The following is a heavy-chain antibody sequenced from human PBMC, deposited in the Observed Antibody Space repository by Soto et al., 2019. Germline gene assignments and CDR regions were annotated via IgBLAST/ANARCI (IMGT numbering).Heavy chain of an antibody. J-gene: IGHJ4*02. CDR1: GFTFSSFS. D-gene: IGHD6-19*01. V-gene: IGHV3-48*02. CDR2: ISTSSSTI. Sequence: EVQLVESGGGLVQPGGSLRLSCAASGFTFSSFSMNWVRQVPGNGLDWVSYISTSSSTIYYADSVKGRFTISRDNAKNSLYLQMNSLRDEDTAVYYCARDGAISGCFDYWGQGSLVTVSS. CDR3: ARDGAISGCFDY.